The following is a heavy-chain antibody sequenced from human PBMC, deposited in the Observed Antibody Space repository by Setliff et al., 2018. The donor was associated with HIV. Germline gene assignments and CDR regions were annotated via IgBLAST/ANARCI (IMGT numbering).Heavy chain of an antibody. CDR1: GYSFARYG. V-gene: IGHV1-18*01. D-gene: IGHD6-19*01. CDR2: ISGFNGNT. Sequence: ASVKVSCKASGYSFARYGLGWVRQAPGQGLEWMGWISGFNGNTKYAQSLQDRVAMTTETATSTAYMEMRSLRSDDTAVYFCARVPYRSAWFSGGHDAFDIWGQGTMVTVSS. J-gene: IGHJ3*02. CDR3: ARVPYRSAWFSGGHDAFDI.